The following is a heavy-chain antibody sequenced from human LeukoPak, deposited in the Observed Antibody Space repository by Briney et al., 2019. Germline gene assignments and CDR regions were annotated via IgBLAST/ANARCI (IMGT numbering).Heavy chain of an antibody. CDR3: ARWAGGSDY. D-gene: IGHD1-26*01. Sequence: GGSLRLSCAASEFTFGIFWMSWVRQAPGKGLEWVANINQDGSEKLYVDSVKGRFTISRDNAKNSLYLQMNSLRAEDTAVYYCARWAGGSDYWGQGTLVTVSS. CDR1: EFTFGIFW. J-gene: IGHJ4*02. CDR2: INQDGSEK. V-gene: IGHV3-7*04.